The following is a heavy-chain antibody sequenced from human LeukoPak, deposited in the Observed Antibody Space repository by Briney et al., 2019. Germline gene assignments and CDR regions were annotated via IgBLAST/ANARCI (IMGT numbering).Heavy chain of an antibody. CDR3: AREHISGSAFDI. CDR1: GFPFSASN. Sequence: GGSLRLSCAASGFPFSASNMNWVRQAPGKGLEWVPFISNSSYRYYADSVKGRFTLSRHNVKNSLYLEMNSLRVEDTAMYYCAREHISGSAFDIWGQGTMVTVSS. J-gene: IGHJ3*02. V-gene: IGHV3-69-1*01. CDR2: ISNSSYR. D-gene: IGHD3-22*01.